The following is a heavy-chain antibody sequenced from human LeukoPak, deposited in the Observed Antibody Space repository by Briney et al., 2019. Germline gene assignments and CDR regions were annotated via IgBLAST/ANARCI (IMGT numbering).Heavy chain of an antibody. CDR2: MNPTSGET. D-gene: IGHD3-3*01. CDR1: GYTFTVYC. V-gene: IGHV1-2*06. Sequence: GASVKVSCKASGYTFTVYCLHWVRQAPGQGLEWMGRMNPTSGETDYAPKFQGRVTMTRDTSISTAFMELSSLKSDDTAVYFCARLSGYSSHYWGQGTLVTVSS. CDR3: ARLSGYSSHY. J-gene: IGHJ4*02.